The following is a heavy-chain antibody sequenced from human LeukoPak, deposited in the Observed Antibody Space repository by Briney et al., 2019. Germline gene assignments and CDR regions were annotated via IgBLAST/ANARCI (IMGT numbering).Heavy chain of an antibody. CDR2: INPNSGVT. V-gene: IGHV1-2*02. D-gene: IGHD5-12*01. CDR3: AKDRYGDYEAPFHYYMDA. Sequence: GASVTVSFKSSGYTFSGFYIHWVRQAPGQGLEWMGWINPNSGVTNYAQKLQGRVTITRDTSIDTAYMQLSRLRSDDTAVYYCAKDRYGDYEAPFHYYMDAWGRGTTVTVSS. J-gene: IGHJ6*03. CDR1: GYTFSGFY.